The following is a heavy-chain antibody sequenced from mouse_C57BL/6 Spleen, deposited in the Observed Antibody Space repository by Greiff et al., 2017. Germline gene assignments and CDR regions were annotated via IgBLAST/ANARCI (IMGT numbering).Heavy chain of an antibody. CDR1: GFTFSSYG. CDR3: ARLSTVVSYWYFDV. Sequence: EVKLVESGGDLVKPGGSLKLSCAASGFTFSSYGMSWVRQTPDKRLEWVATISSGGSYTYYPDSVKGRFTISRDNAKNTLYLQRSSLKSEDTAMYYCARLSTVVSYWYFDVWGTGTTVTVSS. CDR2: ISSGGSYT. D-gene: IGHD1-1*01. V-gene: IGHV5-6*01. J-gene: IGHJ1*03.